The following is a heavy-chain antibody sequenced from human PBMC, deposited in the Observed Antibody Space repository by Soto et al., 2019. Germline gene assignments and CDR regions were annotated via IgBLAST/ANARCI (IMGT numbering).Heavy chain of an antibody. D-gene: IGHD3-3*01. Sequence: NPLETLSLTSAVSGYSIRSGHYWGWFRQPPGKGLEWIGTIYHSGSTYYNPSLKSRVTISVDTSKNQFSLKLSSVTAADTAVYYCARDLSPYDFWSGYFTPYYYGMDVWGQGTTVTVS. CDR3: ARDLSPYDFWSGYFTPYYYGMDV. V-gene: IGHV4-38-2*02. CDR1: GYSIRSGHY. CDR2: IYHSGST. J-gene: IGHJ6*02.